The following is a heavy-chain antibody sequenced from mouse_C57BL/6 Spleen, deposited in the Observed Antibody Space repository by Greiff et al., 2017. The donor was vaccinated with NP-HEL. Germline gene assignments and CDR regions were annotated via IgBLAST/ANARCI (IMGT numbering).Heavy chain of an antibody. CDR2: IYPGSGST. Sequence: VQLQQPGAELVKPGASVKMSCKASGYTFTSYWITWVKQRPGQGLEWIGDIYPGSGSTNYNEKFKSKATLTVDTSSSTAYMQLSSLTSEDSAVYYCAREGLYGSSRWFAYWGQGTLVTVSA. V-gene: IGHV1-55*01. D-gene: IGHD1-1*01. CDR1: GYTFTSYW. J-gene: IGHJ3*01. CDR3: AREGLYGSSRWFAY.